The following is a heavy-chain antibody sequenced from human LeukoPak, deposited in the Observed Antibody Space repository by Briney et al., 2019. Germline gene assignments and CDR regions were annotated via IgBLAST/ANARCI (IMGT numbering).Heavy chain of an antibody. CDR1: GFTFSDYS. CDR2: ISSTSNSI. V-gene: IGHV3-48*02. CDR3: ARAVNAFDI. D-gene: IGHD3-22*01. Sequence: GGSLRLSCEASGFTFSDYSMNWVRQAPGKGLQWVSYISSTSNSISYADSLKGRFTISRDNAKNSLFLQMNSLRDEDTALYYCARAVNAFDIWGQGTMVTVSS. J-gene: IGHJ3*02.